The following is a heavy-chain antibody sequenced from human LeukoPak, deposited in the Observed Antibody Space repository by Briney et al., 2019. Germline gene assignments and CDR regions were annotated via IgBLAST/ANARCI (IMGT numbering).Heavy chain of an antibody. CDR2: IYTGRST. D-gene: IGHD6-19*01. Sequence: LSPVRPLSAPSISSYSWSSTRQPAGKGLEWIGCIYTGRSTNYNPSLKSRVAISVDESKNQSALKLSSVTAADTAVYYCARGFRGIAVAGPLVYWGEGTLVTVSS. CDR1: APSISSYS. J-gene: IGHJ4*02. V-gene: IGHV4-4*07. CDR3: ARGFRGIAVAGPLVY.